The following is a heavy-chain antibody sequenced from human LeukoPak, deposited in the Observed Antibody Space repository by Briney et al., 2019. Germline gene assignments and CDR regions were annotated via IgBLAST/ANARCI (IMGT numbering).Heavy chain of an antibody. CDR1: GFTFSSYG. CDR3: ATLRLGESCFDY. J-gene: IGHJ4*02. D-gene: IGHD3-16*01. V-gene: IGHV3-30*03. Sequence: GGSLRLSCAASGFTFSSYGMHWVRQAPGKGLEWVAVISYDGSNKYYADSVKGRFTISRDNSKNTLYLQMNSLRAEDTAVYYCATLRLGESCFDYWGQGTLVTVSS. CDR2: ISYDGSNK.